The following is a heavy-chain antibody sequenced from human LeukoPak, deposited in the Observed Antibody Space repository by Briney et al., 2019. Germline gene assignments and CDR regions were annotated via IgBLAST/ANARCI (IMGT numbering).Heavy chain of an antibody. CDR1: GFTFSSYA. D-gene: IGHD6-19*01. CDR3: AKDRYSSGWYFFDY. V-gene: IGHV3-23*01. CDR2: ISGGGGST. J-gene: IGHJ4*02. Sequence: PGGSLRLSCAASGFTFSSYAMSWVRQAPGKGLEWASAISGGGGSTYYADSVKGRFTISTDNSKNTLYLQMNSLRAEDTAVYYCAKDRYSSGWYFFDYWGQGTLVTVSS.